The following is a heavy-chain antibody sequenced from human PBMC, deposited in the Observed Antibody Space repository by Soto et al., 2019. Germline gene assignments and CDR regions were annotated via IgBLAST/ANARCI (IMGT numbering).Heavy chain of an antibody. J-gene: IGHJ6*02. Sequence: SVKVSCKASGFTFTSSAVQWVRQARGQRLEWIGWIVVGSGNTNYAQKFQERVTITRDMSTSTAYMELSSLRSEDTAVYYCAADLYCSSTSCSATGMDVWGQGTTVTVS. CDR2: IVVGSGNT. D-gene: IGHD2-2*01. CDR3: AADLYCSSTSCSATGMDV. V-gene: IGHV1-58*01. CDR1: GFTFTSSA.